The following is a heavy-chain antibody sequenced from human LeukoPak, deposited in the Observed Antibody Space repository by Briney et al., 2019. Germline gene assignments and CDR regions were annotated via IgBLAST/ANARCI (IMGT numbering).Heavy chain of an antibody. J-gene: IGHJ4*02. CDR3: ARTYYYESSGPNY. V-gene: IGHV1-2*02. CDR2: INPNSGGT. Sequence: SSVKVSRKASGYTFTGYYMHWVRQAPGQGLEWMGWINPNSGGTNYAQKFQGRVTMTRDTSISTAYMELSRLRSDDTAVYYCARTYYYESSGPNYWGQGTLVTVCS. D-gene: IGHD3-22*01. CDR1: GYTFTGYY.